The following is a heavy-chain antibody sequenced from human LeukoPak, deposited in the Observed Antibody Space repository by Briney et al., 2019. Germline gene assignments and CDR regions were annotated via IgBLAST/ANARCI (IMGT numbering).Heavy chain of an antibody. CDR3: ARLWIQLRDY. J-gene: IGHJ4*02. V-gene: IGHV3-53*01. Sequence: GGSLRLYCAASGFTVSSNYMSWVRQAPGKGLEWVSVIYSGGSTYYADSVKGRFTISRDNSKNTLYLQMNSLRAEDTAVYYCARLWIQLRDYWGQGTLVTVSS. CDR1: GFTVSSNY. CDR2: IYSGGST. D-gene: IGHD5-18*01.